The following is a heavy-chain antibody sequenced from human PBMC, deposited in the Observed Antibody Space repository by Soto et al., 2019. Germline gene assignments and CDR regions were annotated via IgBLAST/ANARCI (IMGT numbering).Heavy chain of an antibody. CDR2: MNPNSGNT. CDR3: ARDYAYYDFWSGYSRDNWFDP. Sequence: QVQLVQSGAEVKKPGASVKVSCKASGYTFTSYDINWVRQATGQGLEWMGWMNPNSGNTGYAQKFQGRVTMARNTSISTAYMGLSSLRSEGTAVYYCARDYAYYDFWSGYSRDNWFDPWGQGTLVTVSS. J-gene: IGHJ5*02. D-gene: IGHD3-3*01. V-gene: IGHV1-8*01. CDR1: GYTFTSYD.